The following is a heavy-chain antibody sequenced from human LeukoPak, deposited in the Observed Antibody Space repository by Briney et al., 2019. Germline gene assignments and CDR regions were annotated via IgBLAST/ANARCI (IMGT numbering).Heavy chain of an antibody. D-gene: IGHD6-19*01. CDR2: ISSSSSYI. J-gene: IGHJ4*02. CDR1: GFTFSSYS. CDR3: ARAKGSGWYAFFDY. Sequence: GRSLRLSCAASGFTFSSYSMNWVRQAPGKGLEWVSSISSSSSYIYYADSVKGRFTISRDNAKNSLYLQMNSLRAEDTAVYYCARAKGSGWYAFFDYWGQGTLVTVSS. V-gene: IGHV3-21*01.